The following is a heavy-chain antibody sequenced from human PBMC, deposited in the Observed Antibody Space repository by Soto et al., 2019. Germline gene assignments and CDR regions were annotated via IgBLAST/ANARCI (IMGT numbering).Heavy chain of an antibody. V-gene: IGHV3-33*01. J-gene: IGHJ3*02. CDR1: GFTFSSYG. Sequence: QVQLVESGGGVVQPGRSLRLSCAASGFTFSSYGMHWVRQAPGKGLEWVAVIWYDGSNKYYADSVKGRFTISRDNSKNTLYLQMNSLGAEDTAVYYCARGGVLRFLEWPPPDACDIWGQGTMVTVSS. D-gene: IGHD3-3*01. CDR3: ARGGVLRFLEWPPPDACDI. CDR2: IWYDGSNK.